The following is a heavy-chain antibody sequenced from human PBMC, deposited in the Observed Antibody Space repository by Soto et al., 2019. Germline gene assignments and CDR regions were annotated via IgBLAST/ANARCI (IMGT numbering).Heavy chain of an antibody. CDR2: IYYSGST. J-gene: IGHJ6*03. Sequence: SETLSLTCTVSGGSISSGGYYWSWIRQHPGKGLEWIGYIYYSGSTYYNPSLKSRVTISVDTSKNQFSLKLSSVTAADTAVYYCARDAPLGYCSSTSCYPSYYYYMDVWGKGTTVTVSS. CDR1: GGSISSGGYY. CDR3: ARDAPLGYCSSTSCYPSYYYYMDV. D-gene: IGHD2-2*01. V-gene: IGHV4-31*03.